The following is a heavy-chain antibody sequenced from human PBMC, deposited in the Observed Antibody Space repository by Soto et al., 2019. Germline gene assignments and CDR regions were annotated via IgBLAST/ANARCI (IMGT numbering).Heavy chain of an antibody. V-gene: IGHV4-34*01. D-gene: IGHD3-3*01. CDR2: IDHSGYT. Sequence: SETLSLTCAVYGGSFSGYYWNWIRQPPGKGLEWIGEIDHSGYTNYNPSLKSRVTISVDTSKNQFSLRLTSVTAADTAVYYCARVRDWFEPWGQGTLVTVSS. J-gene: IGHJ5*02. CDR3: ARVRDWFEP. CDR1: GGSFSGYY.